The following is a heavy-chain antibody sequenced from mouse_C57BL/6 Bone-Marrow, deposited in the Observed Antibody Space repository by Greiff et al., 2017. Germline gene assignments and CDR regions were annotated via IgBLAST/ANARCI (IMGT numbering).Heavy chain of an antibody. CDR1: GFNFKDDY. V-gene: IGHV14-4*01. J-gene: IGHJ3*01. CDR2: IDPENGDT. CDR3: TLCWFAY. Sequence: VQLQQSGAELVRPGASVKLSCTASGFNFKDDYMHWVKQSPEQGLEWIGWIDPENGDTEYASKFQGKATITADTSSNTAYLQLSSLTSEDTAVYYCTLCWFAYWGQGTLVTVSA.